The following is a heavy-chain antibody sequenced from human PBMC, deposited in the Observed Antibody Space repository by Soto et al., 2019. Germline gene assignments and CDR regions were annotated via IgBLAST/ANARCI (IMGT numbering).Heavy chain of an antibody. CDR3: ARDLNWAFDY. CDR1: S. Sequence: SRNFNRQTPGKGLEWISYISKSSGTKSYADSVTGRFTISRDNAKNSLSLQLNSLRDEDTAIYYCARDLNWAFDYWGQGTLVTVSS. CDR2: ISKSSGTK. V-gene: IGHV3-48*02. J-gene: IGHJ4*02. D-gene: IGHD7-27*01.